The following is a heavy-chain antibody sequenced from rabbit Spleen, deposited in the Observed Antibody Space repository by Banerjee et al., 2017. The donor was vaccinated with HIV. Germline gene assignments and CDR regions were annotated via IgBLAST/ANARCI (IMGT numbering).Heavy chain of an antibody. CDR3: ARDLAGVIGWNFNL. D-gene: IGHD4-1*01. V-gene: IGHV1S45*01. Sequence: QQQLEESGGGLAKPEGSLTLTCTVSVFSFSFNYYMCWVRQAPGKGLEWIGCIYAGTSGFVGATYYASWAAGRFTISKTSSATVTLQMTSLTAADTATYFCARDLAGVIGWNFNLGGPGTLVTVS. J-gene: IGHJ4*01. CDR1: VFSFSFNYY. CDR2: IYAGTSGFVGAT.